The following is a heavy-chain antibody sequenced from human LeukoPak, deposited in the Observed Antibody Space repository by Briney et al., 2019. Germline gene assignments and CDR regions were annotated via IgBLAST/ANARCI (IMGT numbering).Heavy chain of an antibody. CDR3: AAGPYGGNTPFDY. Sequence: GGSLRLSCAASGFTFSRSGMHWVRQAPGKGLEWVAVISYDGSNQYYADSVKGRFTLSRDNSKNTLYLQMDSLRPEDTALYYCAAGPYGGNTPFDYWGQGTLVTISS. D-gene: IGHD4-23*01. CDR2: ISYDGSNQ. V-gene: IGHV3-30*03. J-gene: IGHJ4*02. CDR1: GFTFSRSG.